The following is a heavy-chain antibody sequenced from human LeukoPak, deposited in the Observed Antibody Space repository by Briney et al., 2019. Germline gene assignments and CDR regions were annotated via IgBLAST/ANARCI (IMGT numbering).Heavy chain of an antibody. V-gene: IGHV4-31*03. J-gene: IGHJ5*02. D-gene: IGHD6-13*01. Sequence: SETLSLTCTVSGGSISSGGYYWSWIRQHPGKGLEWIGYIYYSGSTYYNPSLKSRVTISVDTSKNQFSLKLSSVTAADTAVYYCARGKSSSSRSNWFDPWGQGTLVTVSS. CDR1: GGSISSGGYY. CDR3: ARGKSSSSRSNWFDP. CDR2: IYYSGST.